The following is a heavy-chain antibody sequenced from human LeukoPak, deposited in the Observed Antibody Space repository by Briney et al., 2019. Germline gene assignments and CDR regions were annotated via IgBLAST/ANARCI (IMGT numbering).Heavy chain of an antibody. CDR3: ARAGGFAGYMDV. Sequence: SETLSLTCAVSGGSISSYYWSWIRQPPGKGLEWIGYIYYSGSTNYNPSLKSRVTISVDTSKNQFSLKLSSVTAADTAVYYCARAGGFAGYMDVWGKGTTVTISS. J-gene: IGHJ6*03. CDR2: IYYSGST. D-gene: IGHD3-16*01. CDR1: GGSISSYY. V-gene: IGHV4-59*01.